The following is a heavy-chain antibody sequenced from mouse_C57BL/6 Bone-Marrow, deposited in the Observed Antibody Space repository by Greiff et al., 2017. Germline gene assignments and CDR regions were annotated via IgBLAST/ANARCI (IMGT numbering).Heavy chain of an antibody. CDR2: INPSNGGT. V-gene: IGHV1-53*01. Sequence: QVQLQQSGTELVKPGASVKLSCKASGYTFTSYCMLWVKQRPGQGLEWIGNINPSNGGTNYNEKFKSKDTLTVDKSSSTAYMQLSSLTSEDSAVXYCAREDGNYVDYWGQGTTLTVSS. J-gene: IGHJ2*01. CDR3: AREDGNYVDY. D-gene: IGHD2-1*01. CDR1: GYTFTSYC.